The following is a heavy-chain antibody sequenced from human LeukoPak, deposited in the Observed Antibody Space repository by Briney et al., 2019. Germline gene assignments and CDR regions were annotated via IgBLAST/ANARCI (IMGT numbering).Heavy chain of an antibody. Sequence: GGSLRLSCAASGLTFSSYAMHWVRQAPGKGLEWVAVISYDGSNKYYADSVKGRFTISRDNSKNTLYLQMNSLRAEDTAVYYCARTYGAPGYWGQGTLVTVSS. V-gene: IGHV3-30-3*01. CDR2: ISYDGSNK. D-gene: IGHD4-17*01. J-gene: IGHJ4*02. CDR1: GLTFSSYA. CDR3: ARTYGAPGY.